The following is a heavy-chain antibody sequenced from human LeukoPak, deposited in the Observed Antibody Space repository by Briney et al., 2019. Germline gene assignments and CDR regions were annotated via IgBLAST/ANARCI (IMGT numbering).Heavy chain of an antibody. J-gene: IGHJ5*02. CDR2: IYYSGST. Sequence: PSETLSLTCTVSGGSISSYYWSWIRQPPGKGLEWIGYIYYSGSTNYNPSLKSRVTISVDTSKNQFSLKLSSVTAADTAVYYCATQRGGPDTAMVTWGQGTLVTVSS. CDR1: GGSISSYY. D-gene: IGHD5-18*01. CDR3: ATQRGGPDTAMVT. V-gene: IGHV4-59*01.